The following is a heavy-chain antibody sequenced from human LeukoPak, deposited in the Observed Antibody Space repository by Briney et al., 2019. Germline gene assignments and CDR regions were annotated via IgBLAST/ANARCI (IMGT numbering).Heavy chain of an antibody. CDR1: GFTLSSYW. J-gene: IGHJ4*02. CDR2: ISSDGSST. D-gene: IGHD5-18*01. V-gene: IGHV3-74*01. CDR3: ARAGVYSYAYVDY. Sequence: GGALRLSCAASGFTLSSYWMHWVRQAPGKGLVWVSRISSDGSSTSYADSVKGRFTISRDNAQSTLYLQMNSLRAEDTAVYYCARAGVYSYAYVDYWGLGTLVTVSS.